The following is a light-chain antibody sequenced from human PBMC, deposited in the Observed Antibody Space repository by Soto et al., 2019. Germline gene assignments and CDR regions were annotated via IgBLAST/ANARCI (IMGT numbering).Light chain of an antibody. CDR3: QQYGSSPLYT. Sequence: EIVLTQSPGTLSLSPGERATLSCRASQSVSSNYLAWYQQKPGQAPRLVIDDASSRATGIPDRFSGSGSGTDFTLTISRLEPEDFAVYYCQQYGSSPLYTCGQGTKLEIK. CDR1: QSVSSNY. V-gene: IGKV3-20*01. CDR2: DAS. J-gene: IGKJ2*01.